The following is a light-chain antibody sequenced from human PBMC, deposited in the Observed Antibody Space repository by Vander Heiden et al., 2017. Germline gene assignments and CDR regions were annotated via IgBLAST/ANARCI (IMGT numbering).Light chain of an antibody. Sequence: IQMPRSPSTRSASVGDRVTITCRASQSISSWLAWYQQKPGKAPKLLIYDASSLESGVPSRFSGSGSGTEFTLTISSLQPDDFATYYCQQYNSYSPGYTFGQGTKLEIK. CDR1: QSISSW. CDR2: DAS. J-gene: IGKJ2*01. V-gene: IGKV1-5*01. CDR3: QQYNSYSPGYT.